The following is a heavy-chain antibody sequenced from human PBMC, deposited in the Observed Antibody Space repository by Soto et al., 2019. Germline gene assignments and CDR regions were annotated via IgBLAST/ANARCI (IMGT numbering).Heavy chain of an antibody. CDR1: GGSISSYY. D-gene: IGHD2-2*01. CDR2: IYYSGST. J-gene: IGHJ4*02. CDR3: ARGYQLPTSFDY. Sequence: SETLSLTCTVSGGSISSYYWSWIRQPPGKGLEWIGYIYYSGSTNYNPSLKSRVTISVDTSKNQFSLKLSSVTAADTAVYYCARGYQLPTSFDYWGQGTLVTVSS. V-gene: IGHV4-59*01.